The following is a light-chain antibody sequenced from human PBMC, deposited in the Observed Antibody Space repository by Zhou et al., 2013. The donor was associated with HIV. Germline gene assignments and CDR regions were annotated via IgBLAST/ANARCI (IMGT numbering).Light chain of an antibody. J-gene: IGKJ4*01. CDR1: QSISSW. Sequence: DIQMTQSPSTLSASVGDRVTITCRASQSISSWLAWYQQKPGKAPKLLIYKASSLETGVPSRFNGSASGTDFTLTISRLQPEDSATYYCQQGYIAPLTFGGGSKVEV. CDR3: QQGYIAPLT. V-gene: IGKV1-5*03. CDR2: KAS.